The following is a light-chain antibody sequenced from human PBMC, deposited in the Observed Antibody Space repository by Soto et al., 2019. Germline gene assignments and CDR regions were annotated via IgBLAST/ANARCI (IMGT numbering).Light chain of an antibody. V-gene: IGLV2-14*01. Sequence: QSALTQPASVSGSPGKSITISCSGTSNDVGGYKYVSWYQQYPGKAPKLIIYDVSDRPSGISNRFSGSKSGNTASLIISGLQAEDEADYFCSSYTSRSTQVFGGGTKVTVL. CDR3: SSYTSRSTQV. CDR2: DVS. CDR1: SNDVGGYKY. J-gene: IGLJ2*01.